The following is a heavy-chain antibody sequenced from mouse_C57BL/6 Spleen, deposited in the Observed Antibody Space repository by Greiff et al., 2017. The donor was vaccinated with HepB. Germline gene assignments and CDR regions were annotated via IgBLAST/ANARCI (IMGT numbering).Heavy chain of an antibody. J-gene: IGHJ4*01. CDR3: AREGLLRYPYYAMDY. V-gene: IGHV3-6*01. CDR2: ISYDGSN. D-gene: IGHD1-1*01. Sequence: ESGPGLVKPSQSLSLTCSVTGYSITSGYYWNWIRQFPGNKLEWMGYISYDGSNNYNPSLKNRISITRDTSKNQFFLKLNSVTTEDTATYYCAREGLLRYPYYAMDYWGQGTSVTVSS. CDR1: GYSITSGYY.